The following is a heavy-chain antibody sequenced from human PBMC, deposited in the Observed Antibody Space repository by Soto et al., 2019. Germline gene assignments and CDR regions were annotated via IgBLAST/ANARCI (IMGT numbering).Heavy chain of an antibody. J-gene: IGHJ3*01. V-gene: IGHV1-69*01. D-gene: IGHD1-26*01. Sequence: VQLVQSGAEVKKPGSSVKVSCKASVGTFNTYGITWVRQASGQGLEWMGGIIPISGTIKFAQKFQGRLTITPDESSSTVYMELSRLTSEDTAVYYCASRERVDAFDVWGQGTVVAVSS. CDR1: VGTFNTYG. CDR3: ASRERVDAFDV. CDR2: IIPISGTI.